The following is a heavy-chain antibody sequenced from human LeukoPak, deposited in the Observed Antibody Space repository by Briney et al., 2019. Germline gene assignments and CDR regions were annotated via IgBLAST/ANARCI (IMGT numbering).Heavy chain of an antibody. V-gene: IGHV4-59*01. CDR3: AREGGGYSRNNWFDP. Sequence: SETLSLTCTVSGGSISSYYWSWIRQPPGRGLEWIGYIYYSGSTNYNPSLKSRVTISVDTSKNQFSLKLSSVTAADTAVYYCAREGGGYSRNNWFDPWGQGTLVTVSS. CDR1: GGSISSYY. D-gene: IGHD2-2*03. CDR2: IYYSGST. J-gene: IGHJ5*02.